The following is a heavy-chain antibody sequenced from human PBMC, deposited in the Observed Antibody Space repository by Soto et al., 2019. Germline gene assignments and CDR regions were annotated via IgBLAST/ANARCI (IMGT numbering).Heavy chain of an antibody. D-gene: IGHD3-10*01. CDR2: INPNSGGT. J-gene: IGHJ6*02. Sequence: ASVKVSCKASGYTFTGYYMHWVRQAPGQGLELMGWINPNSGGTNYAQKFQGRVTMTRDTSISTAYMELSRLRSDDTAVYYCARGTGEFGELLSPYYYYGMDVWGQGTTVTVYS. CDR3: ARGTGEFGELLSPYYYYGMDV. CDR1: GYTFTGYY. V-gene: IGHV1-2*02.